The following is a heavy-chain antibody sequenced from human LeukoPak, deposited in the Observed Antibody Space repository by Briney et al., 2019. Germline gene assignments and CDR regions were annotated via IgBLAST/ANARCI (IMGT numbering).Heavy chain of an antibody. J-gene: IGHJ4*02. CDR3: GRGTNLRGPQDY. V-gene: IGHV5-51*01. CDR1: GYSFTSYW. D-gene: IGHD1-1*01. Sequence: GASVKISCKGSGYSFTSYWIAWVRQMPGKGLECMGTIYPGDSDTRYNPSFQGQVTISADKSISTAYLQWSSLKASDTAIYYCGRGTNLRGPQDYWGQGTLVTVSS. CDR2: IYPGDSDT.